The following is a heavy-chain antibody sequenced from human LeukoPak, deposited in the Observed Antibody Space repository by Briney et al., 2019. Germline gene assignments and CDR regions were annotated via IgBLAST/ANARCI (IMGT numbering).Heavy chain of an antibody. CDR3: ATSIVVVTAIRAYFDY. V-gene: IGHV1-69*04. CDR2: IIPIRGIA. Sequence: EASVKVSCKASGGTFSSYAISWVRQAPGPPLEWMGRIIPIRGIANYAQKFQGRVTITADKSTSTAYMELSSLRSEDTAVYYCATSIVVVTAIRAYFDYWGQGTLVTVSS. CDR1: GGTFSSYA. D-gene: IGHD2-21*02. J-gene: IGHJ4*02.